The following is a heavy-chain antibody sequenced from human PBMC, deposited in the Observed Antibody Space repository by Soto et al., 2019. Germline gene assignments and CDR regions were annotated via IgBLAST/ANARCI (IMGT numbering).Heavy chain of an antibody. CDR3: ARPADDYSSSIRAFDI. CDR2: IYHSGST. J-gene: IGHJ3*02. V-gene: IGHV4-4*02. D-gene: IGHD6-6*01. CDR1: GGSISSSNW. Sequence: QVQLQESGPGLVKPSGTLSLTCAVSGGSISSSNWWSWVRQPPGKGLEWIGEIYHSGSTNYNLSLKSRVTISVAKSKNQFSLKLSSVTAADTAVYSCARPADDYSSSIRAFDIWGQGTMVTVSS.